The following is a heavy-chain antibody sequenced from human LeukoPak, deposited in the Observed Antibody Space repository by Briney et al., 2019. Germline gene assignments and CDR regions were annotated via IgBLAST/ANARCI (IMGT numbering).Heavy chain of an antibody. CDR2: IIPIFGTA. CDR3: ARSRPRKVRGVILWGYFDY. J-gene: IGHJ4*02. D-gene: IGHD3-10*01. Sequence: SVKVSCKASGGTFSSYAISWVRQAPGQGLEWMGGIIPIFGTANYAQKFQGRVTITADESTSTAYMELSSLRSEDTAVYYCARSRPRKVRGVILWGYFDYWGQGTLVTVSS. CDR1: GGTFSSYA. V-gene: IGHV1-69*13.